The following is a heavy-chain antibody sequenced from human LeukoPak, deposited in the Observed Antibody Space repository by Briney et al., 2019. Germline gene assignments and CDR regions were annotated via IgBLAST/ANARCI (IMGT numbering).Heavy chain of an antibody. Sequence: GESLKISCKGSGYRFTSYWIGWVRQLPGKGLEWMGIIYPGDSDTRYSPSFQGQVTVSADKSISTAYLQWSSLKASDTAMYYCARMEGVPRGAFDIWGQGTMVTVSS. J-gene: IGHJ3*02. D-gene: IGHD3-16*01. CDR2: IYPGDSDT. V-gene: IGHV5-51*01. CDR3: ARMEGVPRGAFDI. CDR1: GYRFTSYW.